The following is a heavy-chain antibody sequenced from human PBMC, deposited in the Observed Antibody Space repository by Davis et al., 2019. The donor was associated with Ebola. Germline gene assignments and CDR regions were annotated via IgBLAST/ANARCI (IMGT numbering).Heavy chain of an antibody. V-gene: IGHV1-18*01. D-gene: IGHD1-26*01. J-gene: IGHJ5*02. Sequence: ASVKVSCKASGYTFTTYGISWVRQAPGQGLEWMGWISAYYGTTNYAQSLQGRVTMTRDTSTSTAHMELRGLRSDDTAVYYCARAPSYRSSKWDWLDPWGQGTLVTVSS. CDR3: ARAPSYRSSKWDWLDP. CDR1: GYTFTTYG. CDR2: ISAYYGTT.